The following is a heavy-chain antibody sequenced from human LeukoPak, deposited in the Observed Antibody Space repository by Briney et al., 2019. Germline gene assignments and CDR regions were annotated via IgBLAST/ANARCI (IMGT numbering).Heavy chain of an antibody. CDR2: INHSGST. CDR3: ARVKRALGIFDY. V-gene: IGHV4-34*01. J-gene: IGHJ4*02. Sequence: SETLSLTCAVYGGSFSGYYWSWIRQPPGKGLEWIGEINHSGSTNYNPSLKSRVTISVDTSKNQFSLKLSSVTAADTAVYYCARVKRALGIFDYWGQGTLVTVSS. CDR1: GGSFSGYY.